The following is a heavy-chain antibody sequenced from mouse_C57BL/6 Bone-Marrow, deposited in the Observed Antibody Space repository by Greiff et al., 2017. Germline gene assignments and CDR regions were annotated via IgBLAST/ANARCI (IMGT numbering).Heavy chain of an antibody. V-gene: IGHV5-6*01. CDR1: GFTFSSYG. CDR2: ISSGGSYT. J-gene: IGHJ4*01. D-gene: IGHD4-1*01. Sequence: EVQLQQSGGDLVKPGGSLKLSCAASGFTFSSYGMSWVRQTPDKRLEWVATISSGGSYTYYPDSVKGRFTISRDNAKNTLYLQMSSLKSEDTAMYYCARHETGTRGYAMDYWGQGTSVTVSS. CDR3: ARHETGTRGYAMDY.